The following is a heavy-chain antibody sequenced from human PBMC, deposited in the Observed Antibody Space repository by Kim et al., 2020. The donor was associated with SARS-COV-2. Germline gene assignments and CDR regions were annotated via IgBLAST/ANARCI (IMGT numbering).Heavy chain of an antibody. CDR2: IYSGGST. V-gene: IGHV3-66*01. D-gene: IGHD2-15*01. CDR3: ARDSGYCSGGSCYSYESDAFDI. J-gene: IGHJ3*02. CDR1: GFTVSSNY. Sequence: GGSLRLSCAASGFTVSSNYMSWVRQAPGKGLEWVSVIYSGGSTYYADSVKGRFTISRDNSKNTLYLQMNSLKAEDTAVYYCARDSGYCSGGSCYSYESDAFDIWGQGTMVTVSS.